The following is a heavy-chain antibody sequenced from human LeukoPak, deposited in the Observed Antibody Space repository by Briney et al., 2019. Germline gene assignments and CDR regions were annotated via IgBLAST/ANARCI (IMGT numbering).Heavy chain of an antibody. CDR2: ISSSSSTI. D-gene: IGHD6-19*01. CDR1: GFTFSSYS. CDR3: ARTYSSGRSPYFDY. J-gene: IGHJ4*02. Sequence: PGGSLRLSCAASGFTFSSYSMNWVRQAPGKGLEWVSYISSSSSTIYYADSVKGRFTISRDNAKNTLYLQMNSLRAEDTAVYYCARTYSSGRSPYFDYWGQGTLVTVSS. V-gene: IGHV3-48*01.